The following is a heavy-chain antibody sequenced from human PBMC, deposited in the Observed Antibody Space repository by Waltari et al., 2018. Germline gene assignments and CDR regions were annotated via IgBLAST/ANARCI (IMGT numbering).Heavy chain of an antibody. CDR1: GGTFSSYA. CDR3: ARANYYDSSAISQGAFDI. Sequence: QVQLVQSGAEGKKPGSSVKVSCKDSGGTFSSYAISWVRQAPGEGLEWMGGIIPIFGTANYAQKFQGRVTLTTDESTSTAYMELSSLRSEDTAVYYCARANYYDSSAISQGAFDIWGQGTMVTVSS. D-gene: IGHD3-22*01. V-gene: IGHV1-69*05. CDR2: IIPIFGTA. J-gene: IGHJ3*02.